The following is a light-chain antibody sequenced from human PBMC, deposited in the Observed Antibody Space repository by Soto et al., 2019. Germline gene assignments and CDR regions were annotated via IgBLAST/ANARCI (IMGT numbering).Light chain of an antibody. Sequence: EIVMTQSPATLSVSPVERATLSCRASQSVSSNLAWYQQKPGQAPRLLIYGASTRATDIPATFTGSGSGTEFTLTITSLEPEDFAVYYCQQRNNWPPITSGQGTRLEIK. CDR1: QSVSSN. CDR3: QQRNNWPPIT. V-gene: IGKV3-15*01. CDR2: GAS. J-gene: IGKJ5*01.